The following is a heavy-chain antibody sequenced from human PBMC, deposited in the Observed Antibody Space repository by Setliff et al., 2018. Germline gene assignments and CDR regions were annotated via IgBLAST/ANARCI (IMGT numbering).Heavy chain of an antibody. CDR1: GGSISSSSYY. J-gene: IGHJ3*02. V-gene: IGHV4-39*01. CDR2: IYYSGST. D-gene: IGHD2-21*01. CDR3: ARSVVVIAYDAFDI. Sequence: SETLSLTCTVSGGSISSSSYYWGWIRQPPGKGLEWIGSIYYSGSTYYNPSLKSRVTISVDASKNQFSLKLSSVTAADTAVYYCARSVVVIAYDAFDIWGQGTMVTVSS.